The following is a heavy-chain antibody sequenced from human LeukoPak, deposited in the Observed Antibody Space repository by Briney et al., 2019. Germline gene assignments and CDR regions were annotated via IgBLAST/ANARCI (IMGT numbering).Heavy chain of an antibody. CDR1: GYTFTDYY. CDR3: ARGTGPSAGNWFDP. V-gene: IGHV1-69-2*01. CDR2: VDPEDGET. J-gene: IGHJ5*02. Sequence: GATVKLSCKASGYTFTDYYMHWVQQAPGKGLEWMGRVDPEDGETIYAEKFQGRVTITRDTSASTAYMELSSLRSEDTAVYYCARGTGPSAGNWFDPWGQGTLVTVSS. D-gene: IGHD3/OR15-3a*01.